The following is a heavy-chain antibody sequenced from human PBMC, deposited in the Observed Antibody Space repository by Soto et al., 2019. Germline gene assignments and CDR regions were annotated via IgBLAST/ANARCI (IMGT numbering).Heavy chain of an antibody. CDR3: ATDPMVAQAQYYYSAMDA. Sequence: QVQLVQSGAEVKKPGASVKVSCKASGYTFTTYGINWVRQAPGQGLEWMGWISTYNGNTKYSQKLQDRVTMTTDTSTSTAYMALVSLQAAATAGYSWATDPMVAQAQYYYSAMDAGGKKTGVTVSS. D-gene: IGHD2-15*01. CDR1: GYTFTTYG. V-gene: IGHV1-18*01. J-gene: IGHJ6*04. CDR2: ISTYNGNT.